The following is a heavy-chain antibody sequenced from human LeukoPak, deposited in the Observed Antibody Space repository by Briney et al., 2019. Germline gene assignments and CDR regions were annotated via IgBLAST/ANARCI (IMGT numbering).Heavy chain of an antibody. Sequence: GGSLRLSCAASGFTFSSYWMSWVRQAPGKGLEWVANIKQDGSEKYYVDSVKGRFTISRDNAKNSLYLQMNSLRAEDTAVYYCARDNSNPRGYYYYGIDVWGQGTTVTVSS. CDR3: ARDNSNPRGYYYYGIDV. J-gene: IGHJ6*02. CDR1: GFTFSSYW. D-gene: IGHD4-11*01. V-gene: IGHV3-7*01. CDR2: IKQDGSEK.